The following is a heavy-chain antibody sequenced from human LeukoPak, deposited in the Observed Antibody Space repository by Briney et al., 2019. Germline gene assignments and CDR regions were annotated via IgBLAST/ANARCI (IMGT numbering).Heavy chain of an antibody. CDR2: MNPNSGNT. CDR1: GYTFTSYD. J-gene: IGHJ4*02. V-gene: IGHV1-8*01. CDR3: ARGRSSSSLTDY. D-gene: IGHD6-6*01. Sequence: ASVKVSCKASGYTFTSYDINWVRQATGQGLERMGWMNPNSGNTGYAQKFQGRVTMTRNTSISTAYMELSSLRSEDTAVYYCARGRSSSSLTDYWGQGTLVTVSS.